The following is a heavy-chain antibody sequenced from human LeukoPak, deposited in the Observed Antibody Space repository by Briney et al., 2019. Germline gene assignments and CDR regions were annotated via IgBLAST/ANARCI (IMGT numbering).Heavy chain of an antibody. J-gene: IGHJ4*02. V-gene: IGHV3-13*01. Sequence: PGGSLRLSCAASGFTFSSYDMHWVRQATGKGLEWVSAIGTAGDTYYPGSVKGRFTISRENDKNSLYLQMNSLRAGDTAVYYCARGNYYDSSGLDYWGQGTLVTVSS. D-gene: IGHD3-22*01. CDR2: IGTAGDT. CDR1: GFTFSSYD. CDR3: ARGNYYDSSGLDY.